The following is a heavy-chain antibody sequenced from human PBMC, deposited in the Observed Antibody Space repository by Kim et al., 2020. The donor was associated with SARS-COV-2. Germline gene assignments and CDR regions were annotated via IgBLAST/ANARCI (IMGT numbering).Heavy chain of an antibody. CDR2: ISGSGGST. CDR3: AKDSFSFTGDSWGYYFDY. D-gene: IGHD7-27*01. V-gene: IGHV3-23*01. Sequence: GGSLRLSCAASGFTFSSYAMSWVRQAPGKGLEWVSAISGSGGSTYYADSVKGRFTISRDNSKNTLYLQMNSLRAEDTAVYYCAKDSFSFTGDSWGYYFDYWGQGTLVTVSS. J-gene: IGHJ4*02. CDR1: GFTFSSYA.